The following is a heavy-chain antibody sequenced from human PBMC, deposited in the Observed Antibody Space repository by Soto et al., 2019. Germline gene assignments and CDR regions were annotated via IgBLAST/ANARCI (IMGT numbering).Heavy chain of an antibody. CDR3: AGTYDGSGPNSGGYGFDI. CDR1: GGSISSYY. J-gene: IGHJ3*02. V-gene: IGHV4-59*01. D-gene: IGHD3-22*01. CDR2: IYYSGST. Sequence: PSETLSLTCSVSGGSISSYYWSWIRQPPGKGLEWIAYIYYSGSTSYNPSLKSRVSISLDTSKNQFSLKLSSVTAADTAVYYCAGTYDGSGPNSGGYGFDIWRHGTMVTVS.